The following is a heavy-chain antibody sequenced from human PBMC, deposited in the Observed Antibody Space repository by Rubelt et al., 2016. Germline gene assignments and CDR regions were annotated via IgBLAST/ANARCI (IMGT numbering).Heavy chain of an antibody. D-gene: IGHD6-13*01. V-gene: IGHV4-59*01. J-gene: IGHJ4*02. CDR3: ARVRTSSWYHYFDY. Sequence: PGEGLEWIGIMSYSGNTNYNPSLKSRVTMSVDTSKNQFSLRLSSVTAADTAVYYCARVRTSSWYHYFDYWGQGTPVTVSS. CDR2: MSYSGNT.